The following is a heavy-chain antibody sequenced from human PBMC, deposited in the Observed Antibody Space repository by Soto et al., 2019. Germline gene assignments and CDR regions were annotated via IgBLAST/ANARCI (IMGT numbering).Heavy chain of an antibody. CDR3: AHRRYYGSGTQTFDP. CDR2: IYWDDDK. V-gene: IGHV2-5*02. CDR1: GFSLSTSGVG. D-gene: IGHD3-10*01. J-gene: IGHJ5*02. Sequence: QITLKESGPTLVKPTQTLTLTCTFSGFSLSTSGVGVGWIRQPPGKALEWLTLIYWDDDKRYSPSLKSRLTTXXDXSXSQVVLTMTNMDPVDTATYYCAHRRYYGSGTQTFDPWGQGTLVTVSS.